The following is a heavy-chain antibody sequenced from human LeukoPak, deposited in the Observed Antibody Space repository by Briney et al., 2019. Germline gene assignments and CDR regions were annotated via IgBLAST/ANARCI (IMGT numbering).Heavy chain of an antibody. D-gene: IGHD3-10*01. J-gene: IGHJ6*03. Sequence: SETLSLTCAVYGGSFSGYYWSWIRQPPGKGLEWIGEINHSGSTYYNPSLKSRLTISADTSNNQVSLKLTSVTAADTAVYYCARGSPSYGSGSYRYYYYYYYMDVWGKGTTVTVSS. V-gene: IGHV4-34*01. CDR2: INHSGST. CDR1: GGSFSGYY. CDR3: ARGSPSYGSGSYRYYYYYYYMDV.